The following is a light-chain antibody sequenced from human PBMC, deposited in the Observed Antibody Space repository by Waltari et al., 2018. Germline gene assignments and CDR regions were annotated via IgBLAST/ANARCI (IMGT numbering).Light chain of an antibody. CDR2: AAS. V-gene: IGKV1-12*01. CDR3: QQANSFPYT. J-gene: IGKJ2*01. CDR1: QGVSYW. Sequence: DIQMTQSPSSVSASVGDRVTITCRASQGVSYWLAWYQQKPGKAPKLLIYAASTLESGVPSRFSGSGSGTDFTLTISSLQSEDFATYYCQQANSFPYTFGQGTKVEIK.